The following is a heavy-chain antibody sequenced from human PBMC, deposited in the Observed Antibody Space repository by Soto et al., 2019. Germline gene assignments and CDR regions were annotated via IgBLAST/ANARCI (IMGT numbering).Heavy chain of an antibody. CDR3: ARSPRTTLDYYYGMDV. CDR1: GYTFTGYY. CDR2: INPNRGGT. Sequence: GAPVKVSCKASGYTFTGYYMHWVRQAPGQGLEWMGWINPNRGGTNYAQKFQGRVTMTRDTSISTAYMELSRLRSDDTAVYYCARSPRTTLDYYYGMDVWGQGTTVTVSS. V-gene: IGHV1-2*02. J-gene: IGHJ6*02. D-gene: IGHD4-17*01.